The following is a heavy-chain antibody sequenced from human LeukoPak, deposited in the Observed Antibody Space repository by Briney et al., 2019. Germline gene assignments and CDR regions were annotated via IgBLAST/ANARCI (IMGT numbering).Heavy chain of an antibody. CDR2: INPNSGGT. CDR3: ARAEVGSSWDYFDY. J-gene: IGHJ4*02. V-gene: IGHV1-2*06. CDR1: GYTFTGYY. D-gene: IGHD6-13*01. Sequence: GASVKVSCKASGYTFTGYYMHWVRQAPGQGFEWMGRINPNSGGTNYAYKFQGRVTMTRDTSISTAYMEVSSLRSDDTAVYYCARAEVGSSWDYFDYWGQGTLVTVSS.